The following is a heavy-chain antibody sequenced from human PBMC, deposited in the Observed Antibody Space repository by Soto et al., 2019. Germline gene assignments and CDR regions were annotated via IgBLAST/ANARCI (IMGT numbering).Heavy chain of an antibody. V-gene: IGHV1-18*01. CDR2: ISAYNGNT. CDR1: GYTFTSYG. Sequence: GASVKVSCKASGYTFTSYGISWVRQAPGRGLEWMGWISAYNGNTNYAQKLQGRVTMTTDTSTSTAYMELRSLRSDDTAVYYCARDRENSSGWSLYDAFDIWGQGTMVTVS. J-gene: IGHJ3*02. CDR3: ARDRENSSGWSLYDAFDI. D-gene: IGHD6-19*01.